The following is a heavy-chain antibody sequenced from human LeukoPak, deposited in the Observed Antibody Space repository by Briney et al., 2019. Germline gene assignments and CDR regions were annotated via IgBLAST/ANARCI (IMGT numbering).Heavy chain of an antibody. D-gene: IGHD1-1*01. Sequence: GGSLRLSCAASGFMFNNYVMNWVRQAPGKGLEWVSTISGSGGSTSYTDAVKGRFAISRDNSKSTLYLQMNFLRAEDTALYYCARTERNDYWGQGTLVTVSS. CDR1: GFMFNNYV. J-gene: IGHJ4*02. CDR3: ARTERNDY. CDR2: ISGSGGST. V-gene: IGHV3-23*01.